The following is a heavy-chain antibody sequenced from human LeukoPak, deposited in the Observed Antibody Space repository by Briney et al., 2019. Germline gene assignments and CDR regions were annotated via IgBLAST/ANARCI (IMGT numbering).Heavy chain of an antibody. D-gene: IGHD3-22*01. V-gene: IGHV4-59*12. J-gene: IGHJ1*01. CDR3: ARDHGSYYDSSGYYKGNSPLIQH. Sequence: SETLSLTCTVSGGSISSYYWSWIRQPPGKGLEWIGYIYYSGSSHYNPSLKSRVTISVDTSKNQFSLKLSSVTAADTAVYYCARDHGSYYDSSGYYKGNSPLIQHWGQGTLVTVSS. CDR2: IYYSGSS. CDR1: GGSISSYY.